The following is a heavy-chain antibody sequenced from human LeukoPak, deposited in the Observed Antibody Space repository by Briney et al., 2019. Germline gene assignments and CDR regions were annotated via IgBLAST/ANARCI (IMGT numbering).Heavy chain of an antibody. J-gene: IGHJ4*02. CDR1: GGSISRYY. Sequence: SETLSLTCTVSGGSISRYYWSWIRQPAGKGLEWIGDIHTSASGSTKYNPSLESRVTISVDTSKNQFSLKLSSVTAADTAVYYCARGRGWLPDCWGQGTLVTVSP. D-gene: IGHD5-12*01. CDR2: IHTSASGST. CDR3: ARGRGWLPDC. V-gene: IGHV4-4*09.